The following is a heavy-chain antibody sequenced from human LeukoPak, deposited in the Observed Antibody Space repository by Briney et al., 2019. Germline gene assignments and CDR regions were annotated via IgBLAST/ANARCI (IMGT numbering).Heavy chain of an antibody. CDR1: GFTFSSYA. J-gene: IGHJ4*02. V-gene: IGHV3-64D*06. Sequence: PGGSLRLSCSASGFTFSSYAMHWVRQAPGKGLDYVSGTSGNGRSTYYTDSVKGRFTISRDNSKNTVYLQMSSLRPGDTAVYYCVNQISGWVYWGQGTLVTVSS. CDR2: TSGNGRST. CDR3: VNQISGWVY. D-gene: IGHD6-19*01.